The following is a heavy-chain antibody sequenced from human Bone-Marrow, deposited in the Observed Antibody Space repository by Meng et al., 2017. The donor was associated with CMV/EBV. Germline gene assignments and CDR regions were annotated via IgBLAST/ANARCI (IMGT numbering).Heavy chain of an antibody. CDR2: INPNSGGT. J-gene: IGHJ5*02. V-gene: IGHV1-2*02. Sequence: ASVKVSCKASGYTFTGYYMHWVRQAPGQGLEWMGWINPNSGGTKYAQKFQGRVTMTRDTSISTAYMELSRLRSDDTAVYYCARGKRMIRYFDWGFGWFDPWGQGTRVTVSS. CDR1: GYTFTGYY. D-gene: IGHD3-9*01. CDR3: ARGKRMIRYFDWGFGWFDP.